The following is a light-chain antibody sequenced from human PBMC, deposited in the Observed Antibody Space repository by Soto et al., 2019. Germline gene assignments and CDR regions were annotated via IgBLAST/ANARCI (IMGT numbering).Light chain of an antibody. CDR3: CSYAGSNSWV. Sequence: QSALTQPASLSGSPGQSITISCTGTSSDVGNYDLVSWYQHHPGEAPKLMIYEATRRPSGISDRFSGSKSGNTASLTISGLQAEDEAHYYCCSYAGSNSWVFGGGTKLTVL. CDR1: SSDVGNYDL. J-gene: IGLJ3*02. V-gene: IGLV2-23*01. CDR2: EAT.